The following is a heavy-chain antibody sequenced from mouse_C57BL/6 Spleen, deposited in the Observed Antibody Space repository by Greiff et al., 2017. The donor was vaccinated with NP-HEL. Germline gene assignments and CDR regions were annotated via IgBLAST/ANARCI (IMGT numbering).Heavy chain of an antibody. J-gene: IGHJ4*01. V-gene: IGHV5-6*01. D-gene: IGHD2-5*01. CDR1: GFTFSSYG. CDR2: ISSGGSYT. Sequence: EVKLVESGGDLVKPGGSLKLSCAAYGFTFSSYGMSWVRQTPDKRLEWVATISSGGSYTYYPDSVKGRFTISRDNAKNTLYLQMSSLKYEDTAMYYCARQGSNSYYYAMDYWGQGTSVTVSS. CDR3: ARQGSNSYYYAMDY.